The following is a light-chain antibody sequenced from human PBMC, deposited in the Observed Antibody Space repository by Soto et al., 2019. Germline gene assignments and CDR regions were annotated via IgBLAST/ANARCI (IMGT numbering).Light chain of an antibody. J-gene: IGKJ4*01. CDR1: QSISSY. CDR3: QQYNQWPLT. Sequence: DIQMTQSPSSLSASVGDRVTITCRASQSISSYLNWYQQKPGKAPKLLIYAASSLQSGVPSRFSGSGSGTDFTLTISSLQSEDFAVYYCQQYNQWPLTFGGGTKVDIK. CDR2: AAS. V-gene: IGKV1-39*01.